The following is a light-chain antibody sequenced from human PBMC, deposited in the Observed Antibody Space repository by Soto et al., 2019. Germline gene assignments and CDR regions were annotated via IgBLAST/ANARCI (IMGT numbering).Light chain of an antibody. CDR1: SSDVGNYNY. V-gene: IGLV2-8*01. J-gene: IGLJ2*01. Sequence: QSALTQPPSASGSPRQSVTISCTGSSSDVGNYNYVSWYQQHPGKAPKLMIYEVTKRPSGVPDRFSGSKSGNTASLTVSGRQAEDEADYYCSSYAGNYRVLFGGGTKVTVL. CDR3: SSYAGNYRVL. CDR2: EVT.